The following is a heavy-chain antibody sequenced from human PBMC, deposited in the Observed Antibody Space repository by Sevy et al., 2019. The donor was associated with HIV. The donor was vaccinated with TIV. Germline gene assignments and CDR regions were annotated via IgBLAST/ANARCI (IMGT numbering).Heavy chain of an antibody. Sequence: GGSLRLSCAASEFTFNTYAMSWVRQAPGKGLEWVSVISFSSRDTYYADSVKGRFTISRDNSKNTLYLQMNSLRAEDTAVYYCARDRVSGSYYTGDFDYWGQGTLVTASS. J-gene: IGHJ4*02. D-gene: IGHD3-10*01. V-gene: IGHV3-23*01. CDR1: EFTFNTYA. CDR2: ISFSSRDT. CDR3: ARDRVSGSYYTGDFDY.